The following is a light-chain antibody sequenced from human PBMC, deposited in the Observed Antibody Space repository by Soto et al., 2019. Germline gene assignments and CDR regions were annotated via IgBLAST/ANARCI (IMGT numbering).Light chain of an antibody. J-gene: IGKJ3*01. CDR1: QGISSD. V-gene: IGKV1-17*01. CDR3: LQYNNYPRT. Sequence: DIQMTQSPASLSSSVGERVTITCRASQGISSDLGWYQQKPGKAPPRLIYTASTLQSGVPSRFSGSGSGTEFTLTISRLQPEDFATYYCLQYNNYPRTFGHGTKVDIK. CDR2: TAS.